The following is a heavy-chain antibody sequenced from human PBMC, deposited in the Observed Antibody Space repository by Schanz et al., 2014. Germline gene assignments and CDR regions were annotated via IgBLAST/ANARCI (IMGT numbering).Heavy chain of an antibody. J-gene: IGHJ4*01. CDR3: AKDAAYYDSVIFPDH. CDR1: GITLSGYG. Sequence: VQLLQSGGALVQPGGSLRLSCAASGITLSGYGLHWVRQAPGKGLEWVGFISFDGRNTGYAHSVKGRFTISRDNSKNTLYLQMSSLRAEDTAIYFCAKDAAYYDSVIFPDHWGQGTLVTVSS. CDR2: ISFDGRNT. V-gene: IGHV3-30*18. D-gene: IGHD3-22*01.